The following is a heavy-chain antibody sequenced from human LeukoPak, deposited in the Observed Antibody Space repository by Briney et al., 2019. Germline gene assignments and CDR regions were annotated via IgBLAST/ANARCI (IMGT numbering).Heavy chain of an antibody. CDR3: AKGPICPSGGMDV. CDR1: GFTFISYG. V-gene: IGHV3-30*18. CDR2: ISYDGSNK. J-gene: IGHJ6*02. D-gene: IGHD2-2*01. Sequence: GRSLRLSCAASGFTFISYGMHGVRQAPGKGLEGVAVISYDGSNKYYADSVKVRFTSSRDNSKYTLYLQINSLRAGDTAVYYCAKGPICPSGGMDVWGQGTTVTVSS.